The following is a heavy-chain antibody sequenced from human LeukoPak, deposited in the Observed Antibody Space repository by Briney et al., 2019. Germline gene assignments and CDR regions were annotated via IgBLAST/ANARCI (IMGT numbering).Heavy chain of an antibody. Sequence: ASVKVSCKASGYTFTGYYMHWVRQAPGQGLEWMGWINPNSGGTNYAQKFQGRVTMTRDTSISTAYMELSRLRSDDTAVYHCARDSAEGYYYYMDVWGKGTTVTVSS. CDR3: ARDSAEGYYYYMDV. CDR2: INPNSGGT. V-gene: IGHV1-2*02. J-gene: IGHJ6*03. D-gene: IGHD1-14*01. CDR1: GYTFTGYY.